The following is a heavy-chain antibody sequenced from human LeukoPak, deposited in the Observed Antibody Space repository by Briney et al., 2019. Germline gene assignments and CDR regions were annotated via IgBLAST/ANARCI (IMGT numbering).Heavy chain of an antibody. V-gene: IGHV4-4*02. Sequence: SETLSLTCAVSGGSITSSTWWTWVRQPPGKGLEWIGEVFYSGSTNSNPSLKSRLTMSVDESKHEFSLRLTAVTAADTAVYYCASGGLVSRYLDHWGQGALVHVSP. CDR1: GGSITSSTW. J-gene: IGHJ4*02. D-gene: IGHD3-9*01. CDR2: VFYSGST. CDR3: ASGGLVSRYLDH.